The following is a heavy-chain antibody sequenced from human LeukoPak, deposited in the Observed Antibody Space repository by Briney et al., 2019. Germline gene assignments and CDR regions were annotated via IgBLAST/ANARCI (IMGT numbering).Heavy chain of an antibody. J-gene: IGHJ3*02. CDR2: INPSGGST. CDR3: ATLSPSYGSGSLADAFDI. Sequence: GASVKVSCKASGYTFTSYYMHWVRQAPGQGLEWMGIINPSGGSTSYAQKFQGRVTMTRDTSTSTVYMELSSLRPEDTAVYYCATLSPSYGSGSLADAFDIWGQGTMVTVSS. D-gene: IGHD3-10*01. V-gene: IGHV1-46*01. CDR1: GYTFTSYY.